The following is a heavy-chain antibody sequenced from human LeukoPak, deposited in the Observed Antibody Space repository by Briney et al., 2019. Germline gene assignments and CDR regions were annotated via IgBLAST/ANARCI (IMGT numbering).Heavy chain of an antibody. J-gene: IGHJ4*02. Sequence: PGRSLRLSCAASGFTFSSYAMHWVRQAPGKGLEWVAVISYDGSNKYYADSVKGRFTISRDNSKNTPYLQMNSLRAEDTAVYYCARDRHYYGSGSLPDYWGQGTLVTVSS. CDR3: ARDRHYYGSGSLPDY. CDR1: GFTFSSYA. CDR2: ISYDGSNK. D-gene: IGHD3-10*01. V-gene: IGHV3-30-3*01.